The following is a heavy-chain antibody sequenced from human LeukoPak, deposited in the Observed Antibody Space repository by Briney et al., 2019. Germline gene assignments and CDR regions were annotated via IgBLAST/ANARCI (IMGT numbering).Heavy chain of an antibody. J-gene: IGHJ6*03. CDR2: IIPIFGTA. CDR3: AKSTYYDFWSGYRSYYYMDV. D-gene: IGHD3-3*01. V-gene: IGHV1-69*05. Sequence: SVKVSCKASGGTFSSYAISWVRPAPGQGLEWMGGIIPIFGTANYAQKFQGRVTITTDESTSTAYMELSSLRSEDTAVYYCAKSTYYDFWSGYRSYYYMDVWGKGTTVTVSS. CDR1: GGTFSSYA.